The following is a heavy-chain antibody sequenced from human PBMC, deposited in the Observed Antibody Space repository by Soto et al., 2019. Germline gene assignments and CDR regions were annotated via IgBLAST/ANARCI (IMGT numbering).Heavy chain of an antibody. Sequence: PGGSLRLSCAASGFTVSSNYMSWVRQAPGKGLEWVSVIYSGGSTYYADSVKGRFTISRDNSKNTLYLQMNSLRAEDTAVYYCAKDGSLLRCSGGSCYGDYFDYWGQGTLVTVSS. CDR2: IYSGGST. CDR1: GFTVSSNY. D-gene: IGHD2-15*01. J-gene: IGHJ4*02. V-gene: IGHV3-53*01. CDR3: AKDGSLLRCSGGSCYGDYFDY.